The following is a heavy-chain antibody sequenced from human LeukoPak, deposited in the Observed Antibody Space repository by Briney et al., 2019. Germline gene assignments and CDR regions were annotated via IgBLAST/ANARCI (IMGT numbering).Heavy chain of an antibody. CDR3: ARGPTKAYYDSSGYSTSNWFDP. CDR2: INSDETRT. J-gene: IGHJ5*02. CDR1: GFTFSNFW. Sequence: GGSLRLSCAASGFTFSNFWMHWVRQAPGKGLVWVSRINSDETRTTYADSVKGRFTISRDNAKNTLYLQMNSLRAEDTAAYYCARGPTKAYYDSSGYSTSNWFDPWGQGTLVTVSS. V-gene: IGHV3-74*01. D-gene: IGHD3-22*01.